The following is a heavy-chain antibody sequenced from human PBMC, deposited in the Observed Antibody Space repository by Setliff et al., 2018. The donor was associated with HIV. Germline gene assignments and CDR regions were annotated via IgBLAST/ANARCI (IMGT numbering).Heavy chain of an antibody. CDR3: ARQSTTSRDFDS. J-gene: IGHJ4*02. D-gene: IGHD2-2*01. CDR2: ITYSGSA. V-gene: IGHV4-30-4*08. CDR1: GGSISSDDYY. Sequence: SETLSLTCTVSGGSISSDDYYWNWIRQPPGKGLEWIGYITYSGSAYYSPSLRSRISISIDASKNKFSLQLSSVTAADTAVYYCARQSTTSRDFDSWGQGTLVTVSS.